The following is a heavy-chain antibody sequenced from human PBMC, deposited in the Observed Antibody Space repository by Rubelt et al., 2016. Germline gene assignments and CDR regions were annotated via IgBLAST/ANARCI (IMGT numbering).Heavy chain of an antibody. Sequence: CDGDTNYAQKLQGRVTMTTDTSTSTAYMELSSLRSEDTAVYYCARGTPQLWGPNDYWGQGTLVTVSS. D-gene: IGHD5-18*01. CDR2: CDGDT. J-gene: IGHJ4*02. V-gene: IGHV1-18*01. CDR3: ARGTPQLWGPNDY.